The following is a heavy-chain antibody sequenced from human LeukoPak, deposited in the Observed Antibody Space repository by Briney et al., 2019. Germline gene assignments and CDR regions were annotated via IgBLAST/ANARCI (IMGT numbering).Heavy chain of an antibody. CDR1: GGSISSYY. CDR3: ARGPYSYDSSGAFDI. D-gene: IGHD3-22*01. J-gene: IGHJ3*02. Sequence: SETLSLTCTVSGGSISSYYWNWIRQPPGKGLEWIGYIYYSGSTNYNPSLKSRVTISVDTSKNQFSLKLSSVTAADTAVYFCARGPYSYDSSGAFDIWGQGTMVTVSS. CDR2: IYYSGST. V-gene: IGHV4-59*08.